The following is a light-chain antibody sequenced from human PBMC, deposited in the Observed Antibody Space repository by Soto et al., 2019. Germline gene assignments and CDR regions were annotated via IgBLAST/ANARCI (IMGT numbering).Light chain of an antibody. CDR2: WAS. V-gene: IGKV4-1*01. Sequence: DIVMTQSPDSLAVSLVERATINCKSSQSVLYSSNNKTFLTWYQLKTGQPPNLLIYWASTRESGVPDRFSGSGSGTDFTLTVSSLQAEDAAVYYCQQYYAPPFSFGPGTKVDIK. J-gene: IGKJ3*01. CDR1: QSVLYSSNNKTF. CDR3: QQYYAPPFS.